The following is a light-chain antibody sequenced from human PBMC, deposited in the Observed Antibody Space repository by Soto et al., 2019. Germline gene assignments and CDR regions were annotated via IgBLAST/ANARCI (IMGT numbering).Light chain of an antibody. CDR2: KAS. V-gene: IGKV1-5*03. J-gene: IGKJ1*01. CDR3: QQYYDFRT. CDR1: QNIYTW. Sequence: DIQMTQSPSTLSASVGDRVTITCRASQNIYTWLAWYQQKPGKAPNVLIFKASNLETGVPSRFSGNGSGTEFSLTISSLQHDDFATYYCQQYYDFRTFGQGTKVEIK.